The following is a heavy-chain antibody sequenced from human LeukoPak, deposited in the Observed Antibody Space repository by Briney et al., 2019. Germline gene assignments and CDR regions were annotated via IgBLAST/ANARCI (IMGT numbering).Heavy chain of an antibody. D-gene: IGHD6-19*01. CDR2: IYHSGST. CDR1: GGSISSGGYS. V-gene: IGHV4-30-2*01. CDR3: ARGIYSSGWYEYYFDY. Sequence: SETLSLTCAVSGGSISSGGYSWSWLRQPPGKGLEWIGYIYHSGSTYYNPSLKSRGTISVDRSKNQFSLKLSSVTAADTAVYYCARGIYSSGWYEYYFDYWGQGTLVTVSS. J-gene: IGHJ4*02.